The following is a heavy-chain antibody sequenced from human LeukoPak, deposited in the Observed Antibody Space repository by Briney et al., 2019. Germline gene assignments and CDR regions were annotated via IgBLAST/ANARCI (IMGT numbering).Heavy chain of an antibody. CDR1: GFTVSSYG. J-gene: IGHJ4*02. CDR3: ARDEAAVRFDY. CDR2: ISGGGGST. D-gene: IGHD6-13*01. Sequence: GGSLRLSCAASGFTVSSYGMSWVRQAPGKGLDWVSAISGGGGSTDYADSVKGRFTISRDNAKNSLYLQMNSLRAEDTAVYYCARDEAAVRFDYWGQGTLVTVSS. V-gene: IGHV3-23*01.